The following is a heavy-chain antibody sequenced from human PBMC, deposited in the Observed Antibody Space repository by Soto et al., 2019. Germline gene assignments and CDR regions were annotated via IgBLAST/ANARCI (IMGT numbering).Heavy chain of an antibody. V-gene: IGHV3-23*01. CDR2: ISGSGAST. CDR3: ASRYCSTTSCYSY. CDR1: GFTFSSYA. D-gene: IGHD2-2*02. J-gene: IGHJ4*02. Sequence: GGSLRLSCAASGFTFSSYAMTWVRQAPGKGLEWVSVISGSGASTYYADSVKGRFTISRDNSKSTVYLQMNSLRAEDTAVYYCASRYCSTTSCYSYWGQGTLVTVSS.